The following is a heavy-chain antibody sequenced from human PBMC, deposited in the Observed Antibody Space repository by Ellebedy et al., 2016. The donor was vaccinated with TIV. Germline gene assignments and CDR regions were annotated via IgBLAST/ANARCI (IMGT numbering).Heavy chain of an antibody. V-gene: IGHV1-2*04. J-gene: IGHJ6*02. CDR2: ISFDSGDT. Sequence: AASVKVSCKASGYTFSNYFVHWVRQAPGQGLEWMGWISFDSGDTNYAQKFQGWVTMTRDTSSRTVYMELRSLKSDDTAMYYCARSGYYYGLDVWGQGTTVTVSS. D-gene: IGHD2-15*01. CDR3: ARSGYYYGLDV. CDR1: GYTFSNYF.